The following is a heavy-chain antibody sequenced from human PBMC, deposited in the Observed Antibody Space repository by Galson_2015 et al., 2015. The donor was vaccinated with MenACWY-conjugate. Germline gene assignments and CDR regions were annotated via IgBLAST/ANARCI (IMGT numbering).Heavy chain of an antibody. V-gene: IGHV3-23*01. D-gene: IGHD7-27*01. CDR1: GGTFSRNG. Sequence: SLRLSCAVSGGTFSRNGMSWVRQARGKWLEWVSVISGTGGSPYDADSVKGRFTISRDKSNHTLYLHMNSLRVEDTAVYYCARMPTWGSSFGYFDYWGQGILVAVSS. CDR3: ARMPTWGSSFGYFDY. CDR2: ISGTGGSP. J-gene: IGHJ4*02.